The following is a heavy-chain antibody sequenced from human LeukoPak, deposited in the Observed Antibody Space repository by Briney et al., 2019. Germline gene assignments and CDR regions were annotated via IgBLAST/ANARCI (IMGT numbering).Heavy chain of an antibody. Sequence: GGSLRLSCAASGFTFSSHWMHWVRQAPGKGLVWVSRMNSDGRSTSYADSVKGRFTISRDNAKNTLYLQMNSLRAEDTAVYYCAREGDGYNQGAFDYWGQGTLVTVSS. D-gene: IGHD5-24*01. J-gene: IGHJ4*02. CDR2: MNSDGRST. CDR1: GFTFSSHW. V-gene: IGHV3-74*01. CDR3: AREGDGYNQGAFDY.